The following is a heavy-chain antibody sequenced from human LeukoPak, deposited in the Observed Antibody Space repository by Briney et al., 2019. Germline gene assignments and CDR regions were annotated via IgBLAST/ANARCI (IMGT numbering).Heavy chain of an antibody. CDR3: AKNHWGPGSGSYPRGNYFDY. CDR1: GFTFSSYA. V-gene: IGHV3-23*01. Sequence: PGGSLRLSCAASGFTFSSYAMYWVRQAPGKGLEWVSGTSGSGGDTHYGDSVKGRFTISRDNSKNTLYLQMSSLRAEDTAVYYCAKNHWGPGSGSYPRGNYFDYWGQGTLVTVSS. CDR2: TSGSGGDT. D-gene: IGHD3-10*01. J-gene: IGHJ4*02.